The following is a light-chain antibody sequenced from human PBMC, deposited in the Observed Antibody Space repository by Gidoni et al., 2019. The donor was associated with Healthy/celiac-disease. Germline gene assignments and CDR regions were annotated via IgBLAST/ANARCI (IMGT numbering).Light chain of an antibody. CDR1: SSDVGGYNY. V-gene: IGLV2-14*01. CDR3: SSYTSSSTYV. Sequence: QSDLTQPASVSGSPGQPITISCTGTSSDVGGYNYVSWYQQHPGKAPKLMIYEVSNRPSGVSNRFSGSKSGNTASLTISGLQAEDEADYYCSSYTSSSTYVFGTGTKVTVL. J-gene: IGLJ1*01. CDR2: EVS.